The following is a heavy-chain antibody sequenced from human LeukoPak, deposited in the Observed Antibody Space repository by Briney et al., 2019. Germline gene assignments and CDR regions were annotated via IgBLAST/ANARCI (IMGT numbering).Heavy chain of an antibody. Sequence: SETLSLTCTVSGGSISSYYWSWIRQPPGKGLEWIGYIYYSGSTNYNPSLKSRVTISVDTSKNQFSLKLSSVTAADTAVYNCAREDAAMVTRWGQGTLVTVSS. D-gene: IGHD5-18*01. CDR2: IYYSGST. CDR1: GGSISSYY. CDR3: AREDAAMVTR. J-gene: IGHJ4*02. V-gene: IGHV4-59*01.